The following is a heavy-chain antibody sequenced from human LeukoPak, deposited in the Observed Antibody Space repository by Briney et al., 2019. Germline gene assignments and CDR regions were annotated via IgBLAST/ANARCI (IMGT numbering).Heavy chain of an antibody. CDR3: ARGPLSVGALMFDY. CDR1: GFTFNTYT. Sequence: GGSLRLSCAASGFTFNTYTMNWVRQAPGKGLEWVSYISGSSGIIDYADSVRGRFTVSRDNAKNSLYLQMNSLRAEDTAVYYCARGPLSVGALMFDYWGQGTLVTVSS. V-gene: IGHV3-48*01. CDR2: ISGSSGII. J-gene: IGHJ4*02. D-gene: IGHD1-26*01.